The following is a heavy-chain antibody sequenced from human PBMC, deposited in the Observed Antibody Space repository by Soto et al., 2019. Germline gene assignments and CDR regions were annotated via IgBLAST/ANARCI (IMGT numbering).Heavy chain of an antibody. CDR1: GYTCTSYD. CDR3: ATLGGSSTTFDP. J-gene: IGHJ5*02. Sequence: GASVKVSCKASGYTCTSYDINWVRQATGQGLEWMGWMNPSSGNTGYAQKFQGRVTMTRNTSISTAYMELSSLRSEDTAVYYCATLGGSSTTFDPWGQGTLVTVSS. V-gene: IGHV1-8*01. D-gene: IGHD2-15*01. CDR2: MNPSSGNT.